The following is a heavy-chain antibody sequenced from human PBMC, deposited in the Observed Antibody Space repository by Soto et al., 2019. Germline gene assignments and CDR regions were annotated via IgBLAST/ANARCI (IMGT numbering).Heavy chain of an antibody. Sequence: QITLKESGPMLVKPTQTLTLTCTFSGFSLSTSGVGVGWVRQPPGKALEWLALISWNDDILYSPALKSRLAITKDTSKNQVFLAMTNMDPVDTATYYCAHTIPPSGPPDYFDYWGQGTLVTVSS. D-gene: IGHD1-1*01. CDR1: GFSLSTSGVG. V-gene: IGHV2-5*01. J-gene: IGHJ4*02. CDR2: ISWNDDI. CDR3: AHTIPPSGPPDYFDY.